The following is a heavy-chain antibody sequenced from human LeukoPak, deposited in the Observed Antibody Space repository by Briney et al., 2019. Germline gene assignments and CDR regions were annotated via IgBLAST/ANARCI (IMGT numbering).Heavy chain of an antibody. Sequence: SETLSLTCTVSGGSISSYYWSWIRQPPGKGLEWIGYIYYSGSTNYNPSLKSRVTISVDTSKNQFSLKLSSVTAADTAVYYCARGLDSSGCYGAEYFQHWGQGTLVTVSS. CDR1: GGSISSYY. V-gene: IGHV4-59*01. J-gene: IGHJ1*01. CDR3: ARGLDSSGCYGAEYFQH. D-gene: IGHD3-22*01. CDR2: IYYSGST.